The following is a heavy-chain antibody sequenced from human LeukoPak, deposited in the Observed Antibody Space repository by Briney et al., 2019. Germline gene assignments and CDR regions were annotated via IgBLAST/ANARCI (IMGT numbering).Heavy chain of an antibody. CDR2: IIPIFGTA. CDR3: ARGTIAAKPRKCLYFAY. J-gene: IGHJ4*02. CDR1: GGTFSSYA. V-gene: IGHV1-69*05. D-gene: IGHD6-13*01. Sequence: SVKVSCKASGGTFSSYASSWVRQAPGQGLEWMGGIIPIFGTANYAQKFQGRVTITTDESTSTAYMELSSLRSEDTAVYYCARGTIAAKPRKCLYFAYWGQGTLVTVSS.